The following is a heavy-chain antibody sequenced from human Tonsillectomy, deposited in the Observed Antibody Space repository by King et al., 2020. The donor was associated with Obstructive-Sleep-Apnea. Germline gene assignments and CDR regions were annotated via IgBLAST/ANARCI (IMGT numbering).Heavy chain of an antibody. CDR2: IYHSGST. D-gene: IGHD3-9*01. J-gene: IGHJ5*02. V-gene: IGHV4-38-2*02. CDR3: ARPYYDILTGPSWFDP. Sequence: QMQLQESGPGLVKPSETLSLTCTVSGYSISSGYYWGWIRQPPGKGLEWIGSIYHSGSTYYNPSLKSRVTISVDTSKNQFSLKLSSVTAADTAVYYCARPYYDILTGPSWFDPWGQGTLVTVSS. CDR1: GYSISSGYY.